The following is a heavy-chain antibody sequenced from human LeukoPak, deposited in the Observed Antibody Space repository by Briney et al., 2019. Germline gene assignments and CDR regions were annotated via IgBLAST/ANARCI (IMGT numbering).Heavy chain of an antibody. J-gene: IGHJ3*02. CDR3: ARGYCSSTSCYHPDAFDI. Sequence: SETLSLTCTVSGGSISSYYWSWIRQPAGKGLEWIGRIYTSGSTNYNPSLKSRVTMSVDTSKNQFSLKLSSVTAADTAVYYCARGYCSSTSCYHPDAFDIWGQGTMVTVSS. CDR1: GGSISSYY. D-gene: IGHD2-2*01. CDR2: IYTSGST. V-gene: IGHV4-4*07.